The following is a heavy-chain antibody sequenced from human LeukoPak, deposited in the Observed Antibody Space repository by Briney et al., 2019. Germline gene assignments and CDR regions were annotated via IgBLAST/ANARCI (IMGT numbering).Heavy chain of an antibody. CDR3: AKVAPGYCSSTSCYRGIDY. CDR2: ISGGGGST. D-gene: IGHD2-2*01. V-gene: IGHV3-23*01. CDR1: GFTFSNYA. Sequence: GGSLRPSCAASGFTFSNYAMNWVRQAPGRGLEWVLGISGGGGSTWYADSVKGRFTISRDDSKNTVYLQMNSLRAEDTAIYYCAKVAPGYCSSTSCYRGIDYWGQGTLVTVSS. J-gene: IGHJ4*02.